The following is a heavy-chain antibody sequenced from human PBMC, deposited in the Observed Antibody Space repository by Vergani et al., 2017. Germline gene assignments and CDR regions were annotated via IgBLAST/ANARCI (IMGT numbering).Heavy chain of an antibody. CDR3: AREPPLTGFFDY. Sequence: QVQLVQSGAEVGKPGASVKISCKASGYTFTAYYIQWVRQAPEQGLEWLGVISPDGFSTFYAQKFQGRVTITRDTSTSTVYVEVTSLRSDDTAVYYCAREPPLTGFFDYWGQGTLVTVSS. CDR1: GYTFTAYY. D-gene: IGHD3-9*01. V-gene: IGHV1-46*03. CDR2: ISPDGFST. J-gene: IGHJ4*02.